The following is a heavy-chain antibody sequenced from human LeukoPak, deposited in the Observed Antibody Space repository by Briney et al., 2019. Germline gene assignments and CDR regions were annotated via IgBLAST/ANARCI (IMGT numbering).Heavy chain of an antibody. J-gene: IGHJ4*02. V-gene: IGHV4-39*01. Sequence: SETLSLTCTVSGASISSSSYYWGSIRQPPGKGLECLGSMSYSGSTYYNPSLKSRVAMSVDTSKNQFSLNLTSVTAADTAVFYCARQTDPDSSSSHFDFWGQGTLVTVSS. CDR3: ARQTDPDSSSSHFDF. CDR2: MSYSGST. D-gene: IGHD6-6*01. CDR1: GASISSSSYY.